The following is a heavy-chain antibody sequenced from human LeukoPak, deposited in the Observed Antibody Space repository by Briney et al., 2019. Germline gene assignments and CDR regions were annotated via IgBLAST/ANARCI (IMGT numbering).Heavy chain of an antibody. V-gene: IGHV3-23*01. Sequence: GGSLRLSCAASGFTFSSYAMSWVRQAPGKGLEWVSSMSGSGGSTYYADSVEGRFTISRDDSKNTLYLQMNGLRAEYTAVYYCARVRYGELDVWGQGTTVTVSS. CDR1: GFTFSSYA. CDR2: MSGSGGST. D-gene: IGHD4-17*01. CDR3: ARVRYGELDV. J-gene: IGHJ6*02.